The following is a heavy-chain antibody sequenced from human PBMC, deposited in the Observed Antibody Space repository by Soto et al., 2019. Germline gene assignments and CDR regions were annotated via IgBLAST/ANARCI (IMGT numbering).Heavy chain of an antibody. V-gene: IGHV1-69*06. CDR3: ARVFYDFWSGYSLDYYYYYGMDV. CDR1: GGTFSSYA. D-gene: IGHD3-3*01. CDR2: IIPIFGTA. Sequence: GASVKVSCKASGGTFSSYAISWVRQAPGQGLEWMGGIIPIFGTANYAQKFQGRVTITADKSTSTAYMELSSLRSEDTAVYYCARVFYDFWSGYSLDYYYYYGMDVWGQGTTVTAP. J-gene: IGHJ6*02.